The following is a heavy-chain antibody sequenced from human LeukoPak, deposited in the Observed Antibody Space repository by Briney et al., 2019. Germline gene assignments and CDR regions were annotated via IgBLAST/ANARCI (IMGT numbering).Heavy chain of an antibody. CDR2: MNPNSGNT. Sequence: GASAKVSCKASGYTFTSYDINWVRQATGQGLEWMGWMNPNSGNTGYAQKFQGRVTMTRNTSISTAYMELSSLRSEDTAVYYCARTGDSSGFNWFDPWGQGTLVTVSS. CDR3: ARTGDSSGFNWFDP. CDR1: GYTFTSYD. V-gene: IGHV1-8*01. D-gene: IGHD3-22*01. J-gene: IGHJ5*02.